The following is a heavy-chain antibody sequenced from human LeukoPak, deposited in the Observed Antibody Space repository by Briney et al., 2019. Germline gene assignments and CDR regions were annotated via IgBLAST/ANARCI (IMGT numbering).Heavy chain of an antibody. Sequence: SETLSLTCTVSGGSISSYYWSWIRQPPGKGLEWIGYIHYSGSTNYNPSLKSRVTISVDTSKNQFSLKLSSVTAADTAVYYCARVRVGWFDPWGQGTLVTVSS. J-gene: IGHJ5*02. CDR2: IHYSGST. CDR3: ARVRVGWFDP. CDR1: GGSISSYY. V-gene: IGHV4-59*01.